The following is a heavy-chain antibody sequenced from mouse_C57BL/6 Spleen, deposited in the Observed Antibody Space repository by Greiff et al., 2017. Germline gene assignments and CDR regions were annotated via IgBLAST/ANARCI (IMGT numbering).Heavy chain of an antibody. CDR2: IDPSDSYT. CDR3: ARSVITTVVAPYYFDC. CDR1: GYTFTSYW. Sequence: VQLQQPGAELVKPGASVKLSCKASGYTFTSYWMQWVKQRPGQGLEWIGEIDPSDSYTNYNQKFTGKGTLTVDTSSSTAYMQLSSLTSEDSAVYYCARSVITTVVAPYYFDCWGQGTTLTVSS. V-gene: IGHV1-50*01. D-gene: IGHD1-1*01. J-gene: IGHJ2*01.